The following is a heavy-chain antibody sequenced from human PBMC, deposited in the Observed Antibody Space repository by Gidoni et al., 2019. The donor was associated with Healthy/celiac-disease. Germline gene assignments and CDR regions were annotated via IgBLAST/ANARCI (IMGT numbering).Heavy chain of an antibody. CDR1: GGTFSSYA. CDR3: ARDALAEGATGGHYFDY. J-gene: IGHJ4*02. CDR2: IIPIFGTA. D-gene: IGHD1-26*01. V-gene: IGHV1-69*01. Sequence: AVKKPGSSVKVSCKASGGTFSSYAISWVRQAPGQGLEWMGGIIPIFGTANYAQKFQGRVTITADESTSTAYMELSSLRSEDTAVYYCARDALAEGATGGHYFDYWGQGTLVTVSS.